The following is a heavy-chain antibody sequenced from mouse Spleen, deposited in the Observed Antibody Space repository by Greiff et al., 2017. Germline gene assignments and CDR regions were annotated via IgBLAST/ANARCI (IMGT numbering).Heavy chain of an antibody. Sequence: VQLQQSGAELVKPGASVKMSCKASGYTFTSYWITWVKQRPGQGLEWIGDIYPGSGSTNYNEKFKSKATLTVDTSSSTAYMQLSSLTSEDSAVYYCARETMMEAWFAYWGQGTLVTVSA. CDR1: GYTFTSYW. V-gene: IGHV1-55*01. J-gene: IGHJ3*01. CDR2: IYPGSGST. CDR3: ARETMMEAWFAY. D-gene: IGHD2-3*01.